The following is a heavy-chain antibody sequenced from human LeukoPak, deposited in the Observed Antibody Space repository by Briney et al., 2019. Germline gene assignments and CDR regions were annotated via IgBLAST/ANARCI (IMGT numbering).Heavy chain of an antibody. V-gene: IGHV3-23*01. Sequence: GGSLRLSYAASGFTFSTYGMNWVRQSPGKGLEWVSSIDGSGYNTYYADSVKGRFTISRDNSKSTLFLQMNSPRAEDRAIYYCARGEVTAYSRDAFDIWGQGTMVTVSS. CDR3: ARGEVTAYSRDAFDI. D-gene: IGHD2-21*02. CDR2: IDGSGYNT. CDR1: GFTFSTYG. J-gene: IGHJ3*02.